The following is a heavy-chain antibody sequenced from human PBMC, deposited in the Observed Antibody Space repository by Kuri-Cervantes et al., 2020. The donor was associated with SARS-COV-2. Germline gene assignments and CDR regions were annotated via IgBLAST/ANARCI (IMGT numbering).Heavy chain of an antibody. J-gene: IGHJ4*02. V-gene: IGHV3-21*01. CDR2: ISSSSSYI. D-gene: IGHD5-18*01. Sequence: GESLKISCAASGFTFSSYSMNWVRQAPGKGLEWVSSISSSSSYIYYADSVEGRFTISRDNAKNSLYLQMNSLRAEDTAVYYCARDFGYLNSYGYDWGQGTLVTVSS. CDR3: ARDFGYLNSYGYD. CDR1: GFTFSSYS.